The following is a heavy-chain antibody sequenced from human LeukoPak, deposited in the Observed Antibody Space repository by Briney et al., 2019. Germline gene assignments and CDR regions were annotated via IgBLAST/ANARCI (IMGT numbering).Heavy chain of an antibody. V-gene: IGHV3-30*02. Sequence: QPGGSLRFSCAASGFSFSGYGMHWVRQAPGKGLEWVAFIHYDGARSYYADSVKGRFTISRDNSRNTLYLQMNSLRPEDTAVYYCAKAIWVAATSSWFCLDYWGQGTLVTVSS. CDR3: AKAIWVAATSSWFCLDY. CDR2: IHYDGARS. CDR1: GFSFSGYG. D-gene: IGHD3-10*01. J-gene: IGHJ4*02.